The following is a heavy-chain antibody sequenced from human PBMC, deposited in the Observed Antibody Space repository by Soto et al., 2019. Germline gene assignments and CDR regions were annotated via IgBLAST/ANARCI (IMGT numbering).Heavy chain of an antibody. J-gene: IGHJ4*02. CDR2: ISYDGSNK. CDR3: AKDNYDY. V-gene: IGHV3-30*18. CDR1: GFTFSSYG. Sequence: GGSLRLSCAASGFTFSSYGMHWVRQAPGKGLEWVAVISYDGSNKYYADSVKGRFTISRDNSKNTLYLQMNSLRAEDTAVYYCAKDNYDYWGQGTLVTAPQ.